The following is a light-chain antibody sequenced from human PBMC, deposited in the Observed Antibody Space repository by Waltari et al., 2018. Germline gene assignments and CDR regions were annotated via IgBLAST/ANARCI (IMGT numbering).Light chain of an antibody. CDR1: KLGDKY. CDR3: QAWDSSTGI. Sequence: SYELTQSASVSVSPGQTASITCSGDKLGDKYASWYQQKPGQSPVLVMYQDSKRPSGIPERFPGSNSGNTATLTISGTQAMDEADYYCQAWDSSTGIFGGGTKLTVL. CDR2: QDS. J-gene: IGLJ2*01. V-gene: IGLV3-1*01.